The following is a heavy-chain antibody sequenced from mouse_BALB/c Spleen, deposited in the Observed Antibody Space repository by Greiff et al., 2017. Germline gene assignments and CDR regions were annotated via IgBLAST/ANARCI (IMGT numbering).Heavy chain of an antibody. CDR2: IWGDGST. J-gene: IGHJ3*01. D-gene: IGHD1-2*01. CDR3: ARVNYHDYGAWFAY. Sequence: VQGVESGPGLVAPSQSLSITCTVSGFSLTGYGVNWVRQPPGKGLEWLGMIWGDGSTDYNSALKSRLSISKDNSKSQVFLKMNSLQTDDTARYYCARVNYHDYGAWFAYWGQGTLVTVSA. V-gene: IGHV2-6-7*01. CDR1: GFSLTGYG.